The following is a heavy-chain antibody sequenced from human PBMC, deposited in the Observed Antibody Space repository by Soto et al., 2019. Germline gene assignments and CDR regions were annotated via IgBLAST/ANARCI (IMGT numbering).Heavy chain of an antibody. CDR1: GFTFSSYA. V-gene: IGHV3-23*01. D-gene: IGHD5-18*01. CDR3: AKDLRRGYSYGGYFDY. Sequence: EVQLLESGGGLVQPGGSLRLSCAASGFTFSSYAMSWVRQAPGKGLEWVSAISGSGGSTYYADSVKGRFTISRDNSKYTRYLQMNSLRAEDTAVYYCAKDLRRGYSYGGYFDYWGQGTLVTVSS. CDR2: ISGSGGST. J-gene: IGHJ4*02.